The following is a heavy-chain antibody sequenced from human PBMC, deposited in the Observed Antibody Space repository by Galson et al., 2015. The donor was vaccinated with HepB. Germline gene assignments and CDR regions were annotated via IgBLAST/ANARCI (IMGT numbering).Heavy chain of an antibody. V-gene: IGHV3-13*04. CDR2: IGTAGDT. CDR1: GFTFSSYD. Sequence: SLRLSCAASGFTFSSYDMHWVRQPTGRGLEWVSAIGTAGDTHYLDSVKGQFTISRENAENSLYLQMNSLRAGDTAVYYCTRWDMGYYYMDVWGKGTTVTVSS. D-gene: IGHD1-26*01. CDR3: TRWDMGYYYMDV. J-gene: IGHJ6*03.